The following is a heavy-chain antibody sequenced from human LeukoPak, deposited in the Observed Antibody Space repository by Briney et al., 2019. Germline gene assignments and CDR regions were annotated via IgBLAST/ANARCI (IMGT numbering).Heavy chain of an antibody. D-gene: IGHD6-13*01. CDR3: AKGGYSSRNNQPTRPDY. CDR1: GFTFSSYG. J-gene: IGHJ4*02. V-gene: IGHV3-30*18. CDR2: ISYDGSNK. Sequence: PGRSPRLSCAASGFTFSSYGMYWVRQAPGKGLEWVAVISYDGSNKYYADSVKGRFTISRDNSKNTLYLQMNSLRAEDTAVYYCAKGGYSSRNNQPTRPDYWGQGTLVTVSS.